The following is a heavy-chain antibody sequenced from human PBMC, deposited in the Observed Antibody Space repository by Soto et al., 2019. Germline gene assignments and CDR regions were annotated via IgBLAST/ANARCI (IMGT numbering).Heavy chain of an antibody. D-gene: IGHD2-2*01. CDR2: INHSGST. J-gene: IGHJ4*02. CDR3: ARRRYVVPAAMHYFDY. V-gene: IGHV4-34*01. CDR1: GGSFSGYY. Sequence: QVQLQQWGAGLLKPSETLSLTCAVYGGSFSGYYWSWIRQPPGKGLEWIGEINHSGSTKYNPSLKRRVTIAVDTSKNQFPLKLSSVTAADTAVYYCARRRYVVPAAMHYFDYWGQGTLVTVSS.